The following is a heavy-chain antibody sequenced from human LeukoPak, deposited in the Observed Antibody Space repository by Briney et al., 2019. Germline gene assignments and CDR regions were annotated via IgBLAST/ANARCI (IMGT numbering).Heavy chain of an antibody. CDR1: GFTFSSYG. CDR2: ISYDGSNK. CDR3: AKDRHVRYYDSSGYLDY. Sequence: QPGGSLRLSCAASGFTFSSYGMHWVRQAPGKGLEWVAVISYDGSNKYYADSVKGRFTISRDNSKNTLYLQMNSLRAEDTAVYYCAKDRHVRYYDSSGYLDYWGQGTLVTVSS. D-gene: IGHD3-22*01. J-gene: IGHJ4*02. V-gene: IGHV3-30*18.